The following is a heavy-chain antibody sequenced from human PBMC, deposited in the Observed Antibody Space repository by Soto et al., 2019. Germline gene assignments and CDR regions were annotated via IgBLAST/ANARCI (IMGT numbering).Heavy chain of an antibody. CDR3: ARMGVVGATTFDY. CDR1: CGSISSYY. D-gene: IGHD1-26*01. V-gene: IGHV4-59*01. CDR2: IYYSGST. Sequence: SDTLSLTCTVSCGSISSYYWSWIRQPPGKGLEWIGYIYYSGSTNYNPSLKSRVTISVDTSKNQFSLKLSSVTAADTALYYCARMGVVGATTFDYWGQGTLVTVSS. J-gene: IGHJ4*02.